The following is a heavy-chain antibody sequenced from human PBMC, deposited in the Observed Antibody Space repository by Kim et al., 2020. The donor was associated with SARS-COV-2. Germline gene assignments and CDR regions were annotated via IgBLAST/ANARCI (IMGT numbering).Heavy chain of an antibody. J-gene: IGHJ5*02. V-gene: IGHV4-59*09. Sequence: NPSLKSRITISVDTSKNQFSLKLGSVTAADTAVYYCARGTTTVTKNWFDPWGQGTLVTVSS. D-gene: IGHD4-17*01. CDR3: ARGTTTVTKNWFDP.